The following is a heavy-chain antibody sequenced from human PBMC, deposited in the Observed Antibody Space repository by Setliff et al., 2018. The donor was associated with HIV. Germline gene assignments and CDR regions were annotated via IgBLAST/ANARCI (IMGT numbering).Heavy chain of an antibody. Sequence: PSETLSLTCNVPGGSISGYYWSWVRQPPGEGLGWIGYIYYSGSTNYNPSLRSRVTISVDTSKNQVSLRLTSVTSADTALYYCARESQQYYDILTGFNYYYGMDVWGRGITVTAP. CDR1: GGSISGYY. CDR2: IYYSGST. CDR3: ARESQQYYDILTGFNYYYGMDV. D-gene: IGHD3-9*01. V-gene: IGHV4-59*01. J-gene: IGHJ6*02.